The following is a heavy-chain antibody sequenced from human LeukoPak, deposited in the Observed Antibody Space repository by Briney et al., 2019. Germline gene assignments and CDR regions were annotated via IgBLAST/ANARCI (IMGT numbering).Heavy chain of an antibody. CDR1: GFTFSSYA. D-gene: IGHD1-1*01. V-gene: IGHV3-23*01. J-gene: IGHJ4*02. Sequence: GGSLRLSCAASGFTFSSYAMSWVRQAPGKGLEWVSSISGSGAVTYYTDSVKGRFTFSRDNSRNMVYLQMNSLRAEDTAVYYCARLKDGAGTDYWGQGTLVTVSS. CDR3: ARLKDGAGTDY. CDR2: ISGSGAVT.